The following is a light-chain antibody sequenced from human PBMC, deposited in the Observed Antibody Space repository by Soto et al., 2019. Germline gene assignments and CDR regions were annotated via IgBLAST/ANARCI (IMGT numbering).Light chain of an antibody. CDR1: QTVRTY. CDR2: AAS. Sequence: DIQMTQTPSSLSASVGDRVTIRCRASQTVRTYLNWYQQKPGKAPILLIYAASSLPSAVPPRFTGAGSGTDFTLTISSLQPEDFGTYYCQQTYSTPITFGQGTRLEIK. V-gene: IGKV1-39*01. CDR3: QQTYSTPIT. J-gene: IGKJ5*01.